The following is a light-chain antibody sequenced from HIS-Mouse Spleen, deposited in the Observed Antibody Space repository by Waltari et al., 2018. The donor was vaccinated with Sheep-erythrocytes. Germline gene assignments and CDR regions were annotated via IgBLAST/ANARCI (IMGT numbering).Light chain of an antibody. CDR2: SNN. J-gene: IGLJ2*01. CDR3: AAWDDSLNGVV. Sequence: QSVLTQPPSASGTPGPRVTISWSGSISNIRSNTLNWYQQLPGTAPKLLIYSNNQRPSGVPDRFSGSKSGTSASLAISGLQSEDEADYYCAAWDDSLNGVVFGGGTKLTVL. V-gene: IGLV1-44*01. CDR1: ISNIRSNT.